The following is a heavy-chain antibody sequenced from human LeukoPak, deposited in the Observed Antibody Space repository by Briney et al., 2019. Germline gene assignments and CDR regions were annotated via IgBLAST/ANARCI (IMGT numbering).Heavy chain of an antibody. CDR3: ARDTIEYSSSSGVLNYYYMDV. CDR2: IYYSGST. CDR1: GGSISSGDYY. D-gene: IGHD6-6*01. J-gene: IGHJ6*03. V-gene: IGHV4-30-4*08. Sequence: PSETLSLTCTVSGGSISSGDYYWSWIRQPPGKGLEWIGYIYYSGSTYYNPSLKSRVTISVDTSKNQFSLKLSSVTAADTAVYYCARDTIEYSSSSGVLNYYYMDVWGKGTTVTVSS.